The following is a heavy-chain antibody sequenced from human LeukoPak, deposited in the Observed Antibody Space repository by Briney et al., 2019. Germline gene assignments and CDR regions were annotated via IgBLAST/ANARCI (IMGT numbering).Heavy chain of an antibody. CDR2: IKEDGSVM. CDR3: VRDVWGSYATGSYLDY. Sequence: PGGTLRLSCAASGFPFSNLWMSWVREPPGKGLEWVANIKEDGSVMYYGDSLKGRFTISRDSAQHSLYLQMNSLRAEDTAMYFCVRDVWGSYATGSYLDYWGHGAPVTVSS. V-gene: IGHV3-7*01. CDR1: GFPFSNLW. J-gene: IGHJ4*03. D-gene: IGHD2-2*01.